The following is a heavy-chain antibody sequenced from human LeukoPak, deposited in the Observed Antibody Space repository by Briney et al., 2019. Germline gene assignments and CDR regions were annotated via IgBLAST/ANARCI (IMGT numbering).Heavy chain of an antibody. J-gene: IGHJ4*02. CDR3: ATALYSNYTKDLPIDY. D-gene: IGHD4-11*01. CDR2: VDPEDGET. Sequence: ASVKVSCKXSGYTFTDYYMHWVQQAPGKGLEWMGLVDPEDGETIYAEKFQGRVTITADTSTDTAYMELSSLRSEDTAVYYCATALYSNYTKDLPIDYWGQGTLVTVSS. V-gene: IGHV1-69-2*01. CDR1: GYTFTDYY.